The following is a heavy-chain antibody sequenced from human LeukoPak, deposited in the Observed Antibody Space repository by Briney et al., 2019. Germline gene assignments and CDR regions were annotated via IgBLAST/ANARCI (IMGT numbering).Heavy chain of an antibody. CDR2: IYTSGST. J-gene: IGHJ4*02. CDR1: GGSISSYY. V-gene: IGHV4-4*07. Sequence: SETLSLTCTVSGGSISSYYWSWIRQPAGQGLEWIGRIYTSGSTNYNPSLKSRVTMSVDTSKNQFSLKLSSVTAADTTVYYCAREREGIVVPAAPTYFDYWGQGTLVTVPS. D-gene: IGHD2-2*01. CDR3: AREREGIVVPAAPTYFDY.